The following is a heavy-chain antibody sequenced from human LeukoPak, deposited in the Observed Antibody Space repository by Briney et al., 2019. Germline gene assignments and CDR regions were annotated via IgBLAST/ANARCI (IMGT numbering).Heavy chain of an antibody. Sequence: GESLKISCKGSGYSFTSYWIGWVRQMPGRGLEWMGTIYPSDSDTRYSPSFQGQVTISADKSISTAYLQWSSLKASDTAMYYCARQSYDILTGYQIDYWGQGTLVTVSS. J-gene: IGHJ4*02. CDR1: GYSFTSYW. V-gene: IGHV5-51*01. D-gene: IGHD3-9*01. CDR2: IYPSDSDT. CDR3: ARQSYDILTGYQIDY.